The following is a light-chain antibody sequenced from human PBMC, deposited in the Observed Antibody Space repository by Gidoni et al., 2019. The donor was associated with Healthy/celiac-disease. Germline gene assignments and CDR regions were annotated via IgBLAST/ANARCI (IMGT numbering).Light chain of an antibody. CDR2: GAS. Sequence: TLSVSPGERATLSCRASQSVSSNLAWYQQKPGQAPRLLIYGASTRATGIPARFSGSGSGTEFTLTISSLQSEDFAVYYCQQYNNWPHTFGQGTKLEIK. CDR3: QQYNNWPHT. V-gene: IGKV3-15*01. CDR1: QSVSSN. J-gene: IGKJ2*01.